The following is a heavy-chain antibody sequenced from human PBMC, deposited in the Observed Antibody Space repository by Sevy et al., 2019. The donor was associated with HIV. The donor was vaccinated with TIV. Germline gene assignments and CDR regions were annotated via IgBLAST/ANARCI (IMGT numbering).Heavy chain of an antibody. D-gene: IGHD3-22*01. V-gene: IGHV4-34*01. J-gene: IGHJ3*02. CDR1: GGSFSGYY. CDR2: INHSGST. Sequence: SETLSLTCAVYGGSFSGYYWSWIRQPPGKGLEWIGEINHSGSTNYNPSLKSRVTISVDTSKNQFSLKLSSVTAADTAVYYCARPPYYDSTPGAFDIWGQGTMVTVSS. CDR3: ARPPYYDSTPGAFDI.